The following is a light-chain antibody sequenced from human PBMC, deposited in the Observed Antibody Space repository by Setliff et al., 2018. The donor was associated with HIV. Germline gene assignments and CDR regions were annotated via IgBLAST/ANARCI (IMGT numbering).Light chain of an antibody. V-gene: IGLV2-23*01. CDR3: CSYAGVSTMV. CDR1: RSDVGGFNL. J-gene: IGLJ3*02. Sequence: QSALAQPASVSGSPGQAIIISCTGTRSDVGGFNLVSWYQQHPGKAPKLILYDDNKRPSGVSNRFSGSKSGNTASPTISGLQAEDEADYYCCSYAGVSTMVFGGGTK. CDR2: DDN.